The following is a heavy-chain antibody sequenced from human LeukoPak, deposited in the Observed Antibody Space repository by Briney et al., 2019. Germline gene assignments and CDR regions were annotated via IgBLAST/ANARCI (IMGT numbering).Heavy chain of an antibody. CDR1: GYTFTGYY. CDR3: ARDPYGSGTIYYYYGMDV. V-gene: IGHV1-2*02. CDR2: INPNSGGT. D-gene: IGHD3-10*01. J-gene: IGHJ6*02. Sequence: ASVKVSCKASGYTFTGYYIHWVRQAPGQGLEWMGWINPNSGGTNYAQKFQGRVTMTRDTSISTAYMELSSLRSEDTAVYYCARDPYGSGTIYYYYGMDVWGQGTTVTVSS.